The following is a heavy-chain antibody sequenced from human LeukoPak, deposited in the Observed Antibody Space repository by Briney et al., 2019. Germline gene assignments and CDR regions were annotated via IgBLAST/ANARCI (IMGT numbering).Heavy chain of an antibody. CDR2: ISGSGGST. CDR1: GFTFSSYA. V-gene: IGHV3-23*01. Sequence: GGSLRLSCAASGFTFSSYAMSWVRQAPGKGLEWVSAISGSGGSTYYADSVKGRFTTSRDNSKNTLYLQMNSLRAEDTAVYYCAKGRRGYSYGWVDYWGQGTLVTVSS. J-gene: IGHJ4*02. CDR3: AKGRRGYSYGWVDY. D-gene: IGHD5-18*01.